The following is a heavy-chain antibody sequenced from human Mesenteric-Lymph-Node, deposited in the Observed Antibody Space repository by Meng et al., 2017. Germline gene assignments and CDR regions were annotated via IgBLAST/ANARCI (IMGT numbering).Heavy chain of an antibody. J-gene: IGHJ6*02. CDR2: IIPIFGTA. V-gene: IGHV1-69*13. D-gene: IGHD3-9*01. CDR1: GGTFSSYA. Sequence: SVKVSCKASGGTFSSYAISWVRQAPGQGLEWMGGIIPIFGTANYAQKFQGRVTITADESTSTAYMELSSLRSEDTAVYYCARGSPLSHYDILTGPSYYGMDVWGQGTTVTVSS. CDR3: ARGSPLSHYDILTGPSYYGMDV.